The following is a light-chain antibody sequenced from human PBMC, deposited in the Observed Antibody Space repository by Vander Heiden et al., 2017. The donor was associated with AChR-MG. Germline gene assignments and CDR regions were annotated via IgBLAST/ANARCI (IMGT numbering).Light chain of an antibody. CDR2: DVS. V-gene: IGLV2-14*01. Sequence: SAPTQPPSGPGSPRPSNTISCTGTSSDVGGYNYGSWYQQHPDKAPKLMIYDVSNRPSGVSHRFSGSKSGNAASLTISGLQAEDEADYYCSSYTSSSNLCVFGTGTKVTVL. CDR1: SSDVGGYNY. J-gene: IGLJ1*01. CDR3: SSYTSSSNLCV.